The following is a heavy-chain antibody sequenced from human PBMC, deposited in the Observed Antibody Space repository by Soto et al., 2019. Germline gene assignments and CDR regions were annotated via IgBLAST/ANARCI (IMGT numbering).Heavy chain of an antibody. J-gene: IGHJ5*02. V-gene: IGHV3-48*02. D-gene: IGHD6-19*01. Sequence: GGSLRLSCAASGFTFSSYSMNWVRQAPGKGLEWVSYISSSSSTIYYADSVKGRFTISRDNAKNSLYLQMNSLRDEDTAVYYCARVAIAVAGTRCFDPWGQGTLVTVSS. CDR1: GFTFSSYS. CDR2: ISSSSSTI. CDR3: ARVAIAVAGTRCFDP.